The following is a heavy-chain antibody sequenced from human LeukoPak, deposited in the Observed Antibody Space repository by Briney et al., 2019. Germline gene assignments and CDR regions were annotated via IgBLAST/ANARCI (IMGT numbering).Heavy chain of an antibody. V-gene: IGHV3-11*01. D-gene: IGHD3-22*01. CDR1: GFTFSDYY. CDR2: ISSSGSTI. CDR3: ARGQGRDYYDSSGYATKSAFDC. J-gene: IGHJ4*02. Sequence: PGGSLRLSCAASGFTFSDYYMSWIRQAPGKGLEWVSYISSSGSTIYYADSVKGRFTISGDNAKNSLHLQMNSLRAEDTAVYYCARGQGRDYYDSSGYATKSAFDCWGQGTLVTVSS.